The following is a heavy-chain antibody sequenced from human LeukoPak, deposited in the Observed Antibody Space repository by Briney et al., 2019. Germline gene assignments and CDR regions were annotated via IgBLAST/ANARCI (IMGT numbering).Heavy chain of an antibody. CDR1: GYTFTSYY. CDR2: INPSGGST. J-gene: IGHJ5*02. Sequence: GASVKVSCKASGYTFTSYYMHWVRQAPGQGLEWMGIINPSGGSTSYAQKFQERVTITRDMSTSTAYMELSSLRSEDTAVYYCAAASAHYDFWSGYPAFNWFDPWGQGTLVTVSS. D-gene: IGHD3-3*01. V-gene: IGHV1-46*01. CDR3: AAASAHYDFWSGYPAFNWFDP.